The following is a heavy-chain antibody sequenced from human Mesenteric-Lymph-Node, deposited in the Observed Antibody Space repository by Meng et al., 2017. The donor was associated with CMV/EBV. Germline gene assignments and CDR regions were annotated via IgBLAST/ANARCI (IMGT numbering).Heavy chain of an antibody. V-gene: IGHV2-5*02. J-gene: IGHJ4*02. D-gene: IGHD6-13*01. CDR2: IYWDDDK. Sequence: QITLKESGPTLVKPTQTLTLTSPFSGFTRSTSVVGVGWIRKPPIQALEWLALIYWDDDKSYSPSLKSRLTITKDTSKNQVVLTMTNMDPVDTATYYCAHSSGIVAAGPCYFDCWAPGTLVTVSS. CDR3: AHSSGIVAAGPCYFDC. CDR1: GFTRSTSVVG.